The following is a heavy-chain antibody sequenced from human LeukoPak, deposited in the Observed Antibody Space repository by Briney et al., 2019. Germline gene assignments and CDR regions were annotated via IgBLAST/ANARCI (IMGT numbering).Heavy chain of an antibody. CDR1: GYTFTSYG. J-gene: IGHJ1*01. D-gene: IGHD6-19*01. V-gene: IGHV1-18*01. CDR2: ISAYNGNT. Sequence: GASVKVSCKASGYTFTSYGISWVRQAPGQGLEWMGWISAYNGNTNYAQKLQGRVTMTTDTSTSTAYMELRSLRSDDTAVYYCARDHGSGWYVPEYFQHWGQGTLVTVSS. CDR3: ARDHGSGWYVPEYFQH.